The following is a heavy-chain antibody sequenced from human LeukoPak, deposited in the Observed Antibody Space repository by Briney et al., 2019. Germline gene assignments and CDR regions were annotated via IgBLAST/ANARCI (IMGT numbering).Heavy chain of an antibody. CDR3: ARENILTGYPFDY. D-gene: IGHD3-9*01. J-gene: IGHJ4*02. CDR2: INSDGSTT. V-gene: IGHV3-74*01. Sequence: GGSLRLSCAASGFTFSRYWMHWVRQAPGKGLVWVSRINSDGSTTNYAGSVKGRFTVSRDNAKSTLYLQMNSLRAEDTAVYYCARENILTGYPFDYWGQGTLVTVSS. CDR1: GFTFSRYW.